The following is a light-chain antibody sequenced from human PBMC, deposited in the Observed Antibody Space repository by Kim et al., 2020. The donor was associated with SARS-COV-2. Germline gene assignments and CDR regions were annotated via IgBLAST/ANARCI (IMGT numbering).Light chain of an antibody. CDR2: SLN. Sequence: QSVTISCTGPGSHIGAYVYVSWYHLHPGKAPKLMYYSLNNPPSGVPDRFSGSKSGITASLTISCLQIEDEADYYCCPYAASYTRWVFGGVTKLTVL. CDR1: GSHIGAYVY. J-gene: IGLJ3*02. CDR3: CPYAASYTRWV. V-gene: IGLV2-11*03.